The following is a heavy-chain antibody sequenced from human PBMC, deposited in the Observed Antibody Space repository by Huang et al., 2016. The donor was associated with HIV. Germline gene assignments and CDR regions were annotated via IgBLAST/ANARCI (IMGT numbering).Heavy chain of an antibody. D-gene: IGHD2-15*01. CDR2: IQYDGTKK. J-gene: IGHJ4*02. V-gene: IGHV3-30*02. CDR3: AKVTLGFDY. Sequence: QVQLVESGGGVVQHGGSLRLSCATSGFTFSSYGMHWVRQAPGRGLEWVAFIQYDGTKKYYADSVKGRFNISRDNSKNMLHLQMNNLRVEDTAAYFCAKVTLGFDYWGQGTWVTVSS. CDR1: GFTFSSYG.